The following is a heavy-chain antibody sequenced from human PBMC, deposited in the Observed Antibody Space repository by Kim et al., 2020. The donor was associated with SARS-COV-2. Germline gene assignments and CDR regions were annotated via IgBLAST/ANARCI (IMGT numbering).Heavy chain of an antibody. CDR2: ISSSSSTI. J-gene: IGHJ6*02. CDR1: GFTFSSYS. V-gene: IGHV3-48*02. D-gene: IGHD2-2*01. CDR3: ARDERRIVVVPAAMGRYYYYYGMDV. Sequence: GGSLRLSCAASGFTFSSYSMNWVRQAPGKGLEWVSYISSSSSTIYYADSVKGRFTISRDNAKNSLYLQMNSLRDEDTAVYYCARDERRIVVVPAAMGRYYYYYGMDVWGQGTTVTVSS.